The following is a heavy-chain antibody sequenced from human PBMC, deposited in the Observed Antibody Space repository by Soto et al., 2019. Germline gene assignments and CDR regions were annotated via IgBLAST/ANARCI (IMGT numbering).Heavy chain of an antibody. D-gene: IGHD2-2*01. Sequence: EASVKVSCKASGYTFTSYAMHWVRQAPGQRLEWMGWINAGNGNTKYSQKFQGRVTITRDTSASTAYMELSSLRSEDTAVYYCARDLYCSSTSCPLDYWGQGTLVTVSS. CDR2: INAGNGNT. CDR1: GYTFTSYA. J-gene: IGHJ4*02. CDR3: ARDLYCSSTSCPLDY. V-gene: IGHV1-3*01.